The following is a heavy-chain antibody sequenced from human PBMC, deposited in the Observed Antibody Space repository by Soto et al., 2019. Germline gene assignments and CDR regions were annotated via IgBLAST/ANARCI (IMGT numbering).Heavy chain of an antibody. D-gene: IGHD3-10*01. J-gene: IGHJ5*02. CDR1: GFTFSIYA. Sequence: GGSLRLSCAASGFTFSIYAMSWVRQAPGKGLEWVSGICGSCGATYYADTVKGRFTVSRDNSKNTLYLQMNSLRVEDTAVYYCAKVGPYDSGSYRVRYNWFGPRGPGTLVAVSS. CDR3: AKVGPYDSGSYRVRYNWFGP. V-gene: IGHV3-23*01. CDR2: ICGSCGAT.